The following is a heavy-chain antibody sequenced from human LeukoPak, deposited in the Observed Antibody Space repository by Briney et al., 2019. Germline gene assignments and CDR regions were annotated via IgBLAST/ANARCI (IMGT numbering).Heavy chain of an antibody. V-gene: IGHV3-30*05. Sequence: PGGSLRLSCEASGFTFSTYGMHWVRQAPGKGLEWVAVISYDGSNKYYADSVKGRFTISRDNSKNTLYLQMNSLRAEDTAVYYCARDPGAATCSGGSCYSNYYYYMDVWGKGTTVTVSS. D-gene: IGHD2-15*01. CDR2: ISYDGSNK. CDR3: ARDPGAATCSGGSCYSNYYYYMDV. J-gene: IGHJ6*03. CDR1: GFTFSTYG.